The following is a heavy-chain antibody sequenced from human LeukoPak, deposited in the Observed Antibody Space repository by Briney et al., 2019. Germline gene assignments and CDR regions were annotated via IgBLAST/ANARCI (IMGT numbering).Heavy chain of an antibody. CDR2: MNPNSGNT. Sequence: ASVKVSCKASGGTFSSYDINWVRQATGQGLEWMGWMNPNSGNTGYAQKFQGRVTMTRNTSISTAYMELSSLRSVDTAVYYCARDQEPGYSSGRLNYYGMDVWGQGTTVTVSS. J-gene: IGHJ6*02. CDR3: ARDQEPGYSSGRLNYYGMDV. V-gene: IGHV1-8*01. CDR1: GGTFSSYD. D-gene: IGHD6-19*01.